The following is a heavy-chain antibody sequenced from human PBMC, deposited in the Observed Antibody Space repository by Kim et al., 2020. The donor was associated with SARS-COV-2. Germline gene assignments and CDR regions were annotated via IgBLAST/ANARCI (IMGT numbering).Heavy chain of an antibody. CDR3: ASPNYYDGTGRGY. J-gene: IGHJ4*02. V-gene: IGHV3-73*01. D-gene: IGHD3-22*01. Sequence: AYAAAVEGRFTISRDDSKNTAYLKMDTLKPDDTAVYFCASPNYYDGTGRGYWGQGTLVTVSS.